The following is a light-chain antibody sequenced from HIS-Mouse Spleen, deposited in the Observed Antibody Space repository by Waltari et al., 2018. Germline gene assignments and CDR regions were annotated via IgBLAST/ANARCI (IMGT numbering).Light chain of an antibody. CDR3: YSTDSSGNHRRV. J-gene: IGLJ3*02. V-gene: IGLV3-10*01. Sequence: SYELTQPPSVSVSPGQTARITCSGDALPKKYAYWYQQKSGQAPVLVIYEDSKRPSGIPGSFSCSSSGTMATLTISGAQVEDEADYYCYSTDSSGNHRRVFGGGTKLTVL. CDR1: ALPKKY. CDR2: EDS.